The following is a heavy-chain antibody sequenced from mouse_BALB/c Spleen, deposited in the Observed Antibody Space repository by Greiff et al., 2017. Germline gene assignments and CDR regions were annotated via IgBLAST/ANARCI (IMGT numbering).Heavy chain of an antibody. D-gene: IGHD1-2*01. CDR3: ARRITTATGFAY. CDR2: ISNGGGST. Sequence: EVKLVESGGGLVQPGGSLKLSCAASGFTFSSYTMSWVRQTPEKRLEWVAYISNGGGSTYYPDTVKGRFTISRDNAKNTLYLQMSSLKSEDTAMYYCARRITTATGFAYWGQGTLVTVSA. CDR1: GFTFSSYT. V-gene: IGHV5-12-2*01. J-gene: IGHJ3*01.